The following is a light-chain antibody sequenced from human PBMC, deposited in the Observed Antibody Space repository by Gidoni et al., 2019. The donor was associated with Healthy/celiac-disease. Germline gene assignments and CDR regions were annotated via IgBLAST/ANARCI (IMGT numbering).Light chain of an antibody. CDR2: DAS. CDR1: QDISNY. V-gene: IGKV1-33*01. CDR3: QQYDNLPLT. J-gene: IGKJ4*01. Sequence: IKMTQSPSSLSASVGDRVTITCQASQDISNYLNWYQQKPGKAPKLLIYDASNLESGVPSRFSGSGSGTDFTFTISSLQPEDIATYYCQQYDNLPLTFGGXTKVEIK.